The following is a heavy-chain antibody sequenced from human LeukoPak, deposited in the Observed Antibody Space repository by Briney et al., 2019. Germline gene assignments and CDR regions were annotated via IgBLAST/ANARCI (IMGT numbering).Heavy chain of an antibody. J-gene: IGHJ4*02. CDR1: GGSFSGYY. D-gene: IGHD3-10*01. CDR2: INHSGST. Sequence: PSETLSLTCAVYGGSFSGYYWSWIRQPPGKGLEWIGEINHSGSTNYNPSLKSRVTISVDTSKNQFSLKLSSVTAADTAVYYCARVVRFTRKSRSCGIDYWGQGTLVTVSS. CDR3: ARVVRFTRKSRSCGIDY. V-gene: IGHV4-34*01.